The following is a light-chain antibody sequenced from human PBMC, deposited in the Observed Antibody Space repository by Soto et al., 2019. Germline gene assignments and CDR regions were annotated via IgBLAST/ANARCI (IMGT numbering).Light chain of an antibody. J-gene: IGKJ5*01. V-gene: IGKV1-39*01. CDR2: VAS. CDR1: QIIASS. CDR3: QQSFRSPVT. Sequence: DIQMTQSPSSLSASVGDRVPITCRASQIIASSVNCYQQKPRKAPKLLIYVASTLESTAPPRSCSGRAATKFTLTIRSRQPEDFATYYYQQSFRSPVTFGQGTRLEIK.